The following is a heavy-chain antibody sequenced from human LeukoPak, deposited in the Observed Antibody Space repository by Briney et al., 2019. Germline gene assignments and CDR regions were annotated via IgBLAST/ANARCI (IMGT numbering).Heavy chain of an antibody. D-gene: IGHD6-19*01. J-gene: IGHJ4*02. CDR2: IYYSGST. CDR3: ARDRAYSSVWYYFDS. V-gene: IGHV4-59*01. CDR1: GGSISSYY. Sequence: SSETLSLTCTVSGGSISSYYWSWLRQPPGKGLEWIGYIYYSGSTNYNPSLKSRVTISVDTSKNQFSLKLSSVTTADTAVYYCARDRAYSSVWYYFDSWGQGTLVTVSS.